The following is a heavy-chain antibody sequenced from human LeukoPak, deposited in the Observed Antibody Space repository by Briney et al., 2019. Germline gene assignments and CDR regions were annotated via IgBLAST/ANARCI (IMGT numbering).Heavy chain of an antibody. J-gene: IGHJ5*02. CDR1: GYTFTSYG. V-gene: IGHV1-18*01. Sequence: AASVKVSCKASGYTFTSYGISWVRQAPGQGLEWTGWISAYNGNTNYAQKLQGRVTMTTDTSTSTAYMELRSLRSDDTAVYYCAREYCSGGSCYSGWFDPWGQGTLVTVSS. CDR2: ISAYNGNT. CDR3: AREYCSGGSCYSGWFDP. D-gene: IGHD2-15*01.